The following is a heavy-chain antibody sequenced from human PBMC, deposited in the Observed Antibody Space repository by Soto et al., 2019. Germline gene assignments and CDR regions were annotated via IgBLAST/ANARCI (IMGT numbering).Heavy chain of an antibody. CDR1: GFAFCDSA. D-gene: IGHD5-12*01. V-gene: IGHV3-9*01. CDR3: AKAPYAGYFYYFDS. J-gene: IGHJ4*02. Sequence: GGSLRLSCAGSGFAFCDSAMHWVRQAPGKGLEWVAGISWNSGAKGYADSVKGRFTISRDNAKKSLYLQMNTLRPEDTALYYCAKAPYAGYFYYFDSWGQGTLVTVSS. CDR2: ISWNSGAK.